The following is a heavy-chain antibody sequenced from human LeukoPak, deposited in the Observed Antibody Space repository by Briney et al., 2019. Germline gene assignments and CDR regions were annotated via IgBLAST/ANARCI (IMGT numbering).Heavy chain of an antibody. D-gene: IGHD3-10*01. CDR3: ARDGMTYGRHFDY. Sequence: PGGSLRPSCAASGFTFSSYWMHWVRQVPGKGLVWVSDVNSDGTRTRYADFVQGRFTISRDNAKNTLSLQMNSLRDEDTAVYYCARDGMTYGRHFDYWGQGALVTVSS. CDR1: GFTFSSYW. CDR2: VNSDGTRT. J-gene: IGHJ4*02. V-gene: IGHV3-74*01.